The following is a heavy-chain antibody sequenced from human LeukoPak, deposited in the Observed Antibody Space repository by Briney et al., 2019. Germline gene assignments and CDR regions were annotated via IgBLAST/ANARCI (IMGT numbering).Heavy chain of an antibody. V-gene: IGHV3-23*01. CDR1: GFTFNNYA. CDR2: ISASGGSR. D-gene: IGHD3-3*01. Sequence: GGSLRLSCAASGFTFNNYAMNWVRQAPGKGLEWISGISASGGSRYYADSVKGRFTISRDNSKNTLYLQMNSLRAEDTAVYYCAKDLTEWLFPLGYWGQGTLVTVSS. J-gene: IGHJ4*02. CDR3: AKDLTEWLFPLGY.